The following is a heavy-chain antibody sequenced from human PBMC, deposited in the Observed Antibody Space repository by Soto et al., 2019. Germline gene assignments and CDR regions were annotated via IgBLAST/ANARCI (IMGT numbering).Heavy chain of an antibody. J-gene: IGHJ3*01. CDR1: GGYISDYY. Sequence: SETLSLTCTVSGGYISDYYWTWIRQPPGKGLEWIGHIYSSGTTNYNPSLKSRDTISVDTSKNQFSLKMGSVNAADTAFYYCSRAWRSGSIFIDAFDSWGQGTSVTVSS. CDR2: IYSSGTT. D-gene: IGHD3-3*01. V-gene: IGHV4-59*01. CDR3: SRAWRSGSIFIDAFDS.